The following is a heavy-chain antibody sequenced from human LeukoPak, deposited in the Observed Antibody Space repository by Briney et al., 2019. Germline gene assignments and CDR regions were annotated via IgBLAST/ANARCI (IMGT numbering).Heavy chain of an antibody. V-gene: IGHV4-4*02. D-gene: IGHD3-3*01. J-gene: IGHJ4*02. CDR2: IYHSGST. CDR1: GGSISSSNW. Sequence: SETLSLTCAVSGGSISSSNWWSWVRQPPGKGLEWIGEIYHSGSTKYNPSLKSRVTMSLDKSKNQFSLNLNSLTAADTAVYFCARHRLYDFWTGSTPYFDSWGQGTLVTVSS. CDR3: ARHRLYDFWTGSTPYFDS.